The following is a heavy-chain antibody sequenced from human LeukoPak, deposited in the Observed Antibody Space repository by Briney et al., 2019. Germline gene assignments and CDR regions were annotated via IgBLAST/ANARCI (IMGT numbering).Heavy chain of an antibody. CDR2: ISSSGSTI. J-gene: IGHJ4*02. CDR1: GFTFSSYE. Sequence: GGSLRLSCAASGFTFSSYEMNWVRQAPGKGLEWVSYISSSGSTIYYADSVKGRFTISRDNAKNSLYLQMNSLKTEDTAVYYCKMGLLWFGELPALDYWGQGTLATVSS. V-gene: IGHV3-48*03. D-gene: IGHD3-10*01. CDR3: KMGLLWFGELPALDY.